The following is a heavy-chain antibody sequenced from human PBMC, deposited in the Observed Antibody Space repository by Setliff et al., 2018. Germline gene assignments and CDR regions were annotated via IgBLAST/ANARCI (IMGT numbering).Heavy chain of an antibody. CDR1: GFTFSSYA. D-gene: IGHD3-10*01. CDR3: TRKVLRAGSDWYFDL. Sequence: GGSLRLSCAASGFTFSSYAMHWVRQAPGKGLEWVATTWYDGSNKFYADSVKGRFSISRDNSMFTLYLQMNSLRADDTALYYCTRKVLRAGSDWYFDLWGRGTLVTVPQ. J-gene: IGHJ2*01. V-gene: IGHV3-33*01. CDR2: TWYDGSNK.